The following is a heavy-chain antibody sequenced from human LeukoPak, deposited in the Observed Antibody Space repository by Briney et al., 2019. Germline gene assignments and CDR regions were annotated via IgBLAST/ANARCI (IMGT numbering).Heavy chain of an antibody. Sequence: GGSLRLSCAASGFTFSNAWMSWVRQAPGKGLEWVGRIKSKGNGGTTDFATPVKGRFTISRDLSKNTLFLQMNSLKTEDTAMYYCTTDDPINKSWGQGTLVTVSS. CDR3: TTDDPINKS. V-gene: IGHV3-15*01. CDR1: GFTFSNAW. CDR2: IKSKGNGGTT. J-gene: IGHJ4*02.